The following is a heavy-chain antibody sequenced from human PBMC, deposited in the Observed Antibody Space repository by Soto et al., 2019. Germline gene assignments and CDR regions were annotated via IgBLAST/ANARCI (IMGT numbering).Heavy chain of an antibody. J-gene: IGHJ5*02. V-gene: IGHV3-23*01. D-gene: IGHD2-21*01. CDR1: GFTFSNYV. Sequence: GGSLRLSCAASGFTFSNYVMSWVRQAPGKGLEWVSSISGSGDNTYYADSVKGRFTISRDNSKNTLFLQMNSLRAEDTAVYYCAKAPSSDCNSGACSLRSWGQGTLVTVSS. CDR2: ISGSGDNT. CDR3: AKAPSSDCNSGACSLRS.